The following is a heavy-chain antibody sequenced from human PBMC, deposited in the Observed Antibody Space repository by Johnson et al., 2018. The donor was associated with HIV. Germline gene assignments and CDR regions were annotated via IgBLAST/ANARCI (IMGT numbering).Heavy chain of an antibody. CDR3: ARDRCSSTSCIDAFDI. CDR1: GFTFSSSA. Sequence: QVQLVESGGGLVQPGGSLRLSCAASGFTFSSSAMHWVRQAPGKGLEWVAVISYDGSIKYYADSVKGRFTISRDNSKNTLYLQMNSQRAEDTAVYYCARDRCSSTSCIDAFDIWGQGTMVTVSS. V-gene: IGHV3-30*04. D-gene: IGHD2-2*01. J-gene: IGHJ3*02. CDR2: ISYDGSIK.